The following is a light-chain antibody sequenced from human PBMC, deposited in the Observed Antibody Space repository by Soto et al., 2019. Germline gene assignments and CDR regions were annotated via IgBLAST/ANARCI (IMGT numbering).Light chain of an antibody. Sequence: QSVLTQPPSASGTPGQSVAISCSGSSSNIGGKPVNWYQHLPGTAPKLLIFMDIRRPSGVPDRFSGSNSGTSASLAITGLQSEDEADYYCTTWDDSLKGPVFGGGTKLTVL. CDR1: SSNIGGKP. V-gene: IGLV1-44*01. CDR3: TTWDDSLKGPV. CDR2: MDI. J-gene: IGLJ3*02.